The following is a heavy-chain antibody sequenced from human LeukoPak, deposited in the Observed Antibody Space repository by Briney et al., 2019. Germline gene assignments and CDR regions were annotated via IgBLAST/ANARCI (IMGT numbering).Heavy chain of an antibody. D-gene: IGHD5-18*01. CDR1: GGTFSTYA. Sequence: ASVKLSCKASGGTFSTYAISWVRQAPGQALEWMGRIIPILGIANYAQKFQGRVTIIADKSTSTAYMELSSLTFEDTAVYWCTRPDTLDDYYGMDVWGQGTTVTVSS. CDR3: TRPDTLDDYYGMDV. CDR2: IIPILGIA. V-gene: IGHV1-69*04. J-gene: IGHJ6*02.